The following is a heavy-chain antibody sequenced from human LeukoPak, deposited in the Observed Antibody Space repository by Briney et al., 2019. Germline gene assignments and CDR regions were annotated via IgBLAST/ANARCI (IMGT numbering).Heavy chain of an antibody. D-gene: IGHD3-3*01. CDR2: ITGSGGGA. J-gene: IGHJ4*02. CDR3: AKDRGFYDFWSGYSEEFDY. CDR1: GFTFSTYA. V-gene: IGHV3-23*01. Sequence: GGSLRLSCAASGFTFSTYAMSWVRQAPGKGLEWVSAITGSGGGAYYADSVKSRFTVSRDNSKNTLYLQMNSLRAEDTAVYYCAKDRGFYDFWSGYSEEFDYWGQGTLVTVSS.